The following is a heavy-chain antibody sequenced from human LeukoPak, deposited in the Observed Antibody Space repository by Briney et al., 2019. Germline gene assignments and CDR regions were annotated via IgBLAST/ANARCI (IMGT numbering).Heavy chain of an antibody. CDR2: ISYDGSNK. D-gene: IGHD6-19*01. J-gene: IGHJ4*02. Sequence: GGSLRLSCAASGFTFSSYGMHWVRQAPGKGLEWVAVISYDGSNKYYADSVKGRFTISRDNSKNTLYLQMNSLRAEDTAVYYCANTDVSGWYYWGQGTLVTVSS. CDR1: GFTFSSYG. V-gene: IGHV3-30*18. CDR3: ANTDVSGWYY.